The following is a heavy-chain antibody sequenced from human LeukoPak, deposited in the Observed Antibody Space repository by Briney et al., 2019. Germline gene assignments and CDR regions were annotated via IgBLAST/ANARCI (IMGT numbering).Heavy chain of an antibody. D-gene: IGHD6-25*01. CDR3: ARESAHAFDI. J-gene: IGHJ3*02. CDR1: GGSISSYY. V-gene: IGHV4-59*01. Sequence: SETLSLTCTVSGGSISSYYWSWVRQPPGKGLEWIGYIYYSGITDYRPSLKSRVTISVDTSKNHFSLKLSSVTAADTAMYYCARESAHAFDIWGQGTMVTVSS. CDR2: IYYSGIT.